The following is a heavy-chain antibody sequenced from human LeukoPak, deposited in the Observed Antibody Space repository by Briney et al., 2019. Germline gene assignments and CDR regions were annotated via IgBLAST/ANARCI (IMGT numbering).Heavy chain of an antibody. Sequence: PGGSLRLSCAASGFTFSSYAMSWVRQAPGKGLEWVSAISGVGGGTYYADSVKGRFTISRDNSKNTLYLQMNSLRAEDTAVYYCAKDYTGSTSCYDHWGQGTLVTVSS. J-gene: IGHJ4*02. CDR1: GFTFSSYA. D-gene: IGHD2-2*01. CDR2: ISGVGGGT. CDR3: AKDYTGSTSCYDH. V-gene: IGHV3-23*01.